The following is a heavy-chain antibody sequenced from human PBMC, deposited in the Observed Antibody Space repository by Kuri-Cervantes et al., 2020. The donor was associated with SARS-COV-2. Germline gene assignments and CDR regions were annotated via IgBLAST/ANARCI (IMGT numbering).Heavy chain of an antibody. J-gene: IGHJ3*02. Sequence: GGSLRLSCAASGFTFDDYAMHWVRQAPGKGLEWVSGISWNSGSIGYADSAKGRFTISRDNYKKTMYLQMNSLKPEDTAVYYCVQDSKYGGYSGTFDMWGQGTMVTVSS. CDR2: ISWNSGSI. CDR3: VQDSKYGGYSGTFDM. CDR1: GFTFDDYA. D-gene: IGHD4-23*01. V-gene: IGHV3-9*01.